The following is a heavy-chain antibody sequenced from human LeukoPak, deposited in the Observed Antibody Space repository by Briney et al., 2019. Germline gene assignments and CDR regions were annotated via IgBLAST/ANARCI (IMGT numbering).Heavy chain of an antibody. J-gene: IGHJ4*02. CDR2: ITPYSGGT. V-gene: IGHV1-2*02. D-gene: IGHD4-17*01. Sequence: ASVKVSCKASGYTFTGYYIHWVRQAPGQGLEWMGWITPYSGGTKYTQKFEGRVTMTRDTSISTAYMELSSLRSDDTAVYYCARVGITVISLGFDYWGQGTLVTVSS. CDR3: ARVGITVISLGFDY. CDR1: GYTFTGYY.